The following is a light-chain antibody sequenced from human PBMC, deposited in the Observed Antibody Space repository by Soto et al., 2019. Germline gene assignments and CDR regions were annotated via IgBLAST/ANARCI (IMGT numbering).Light chain of an antibody. CDR3: SSYTSSSTLV. Sequence: QSVLTQPASVSGSPGQSITISCTGTSSDVGGYNYVSWYQQHPGKAPKLMIYDVSNRPSGVSNRFSGSKSGHTASLTISGLQAEDEADYYCSSYTSSSTLVFGPGTKVTVL. J-gene: IGLJ1*01. CDR2: DVS. CDR1: SSDVGGYNY. V-gene: IGLV2-14*01.